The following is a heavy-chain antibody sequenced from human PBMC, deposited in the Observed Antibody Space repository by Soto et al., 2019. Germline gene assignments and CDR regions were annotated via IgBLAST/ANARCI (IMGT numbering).Heavy chain of an antibody. CDR1: GGSISSYY. J-gene: IGHJ4*02. Sequence: PSETLSLTCTVSGGSISSYYWSWIRQPPGKGLEWIGYIYYSGSTNYNPSLKSRVTISVDTSKNQFSLKLSSVTAADTAVYYCARVGYDFWSGYYMRYYFDYWGQGTLVTVPQ. D-gene: IGHD3-3*01. CDR2: IYYSGST. V-gene: IGHV4-59*01. CDR3: ARVGYDFWSGYYMRYYFDY.